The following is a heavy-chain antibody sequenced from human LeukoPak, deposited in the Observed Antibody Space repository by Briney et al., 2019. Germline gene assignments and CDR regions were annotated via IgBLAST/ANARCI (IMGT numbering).Heavy chain of an antibody. V-gene: IGHV4-61*02. CDR2: IHTHGTT. CDR1: GDSISNDYYY. CDR3: VRGQGNCSGGSCYYLEA. D-gene: IGHD2-15*01. J-gene: IGHJ4*02. Sequence: SETLSLTCSVSGDSISNDYYYYSWIRQPAGKGLEWLGRIHTHGTTDYNPSLKSRVTISSDMSKNQVSLRLTSVTVADTAVYYCVRGQGNCSGGSCYYLEAWGQGTLVTVSS.